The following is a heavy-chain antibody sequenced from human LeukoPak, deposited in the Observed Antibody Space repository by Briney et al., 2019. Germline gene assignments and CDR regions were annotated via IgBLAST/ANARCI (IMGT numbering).Heavy chain of an antibody. CDR1: GFPFSSCA. J-gene: IGHJ6*02. CDR2: IIASGGST. V-gene: IGHV3-23*01. Sequence: GGSLLLSCAASGFPFSSCAMTWVRPAPGKGLEWVSAIIASGGSTYYADSVKGRFTISRDNSKNTLYLQMNSLRAEDTAVYYCAKSLYFGSGYYYYYGMDVWGQGTTVTVSS. CDR3: AKSLYFGSGYYYYYGMDV. D-gene: IGHD2-15*01.